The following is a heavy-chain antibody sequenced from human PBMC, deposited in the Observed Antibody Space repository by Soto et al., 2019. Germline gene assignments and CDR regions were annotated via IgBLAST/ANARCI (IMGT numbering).Heavy chain of an antibody. J-gene: IGHJ4*02. Sequence: QVQLVESGGGVVQPGRSLRLSCAASGFIFGGNGMHWVRQAPGKGLEWVAMIWFDGSQQRYADSVQGRFIISRDNSKSRLDLEMNSLRFEDTAVYYCARDNGDNAYCEWAQGTLVTVSS. CDR2: IWFDGSQQ. CDR1: GFIFGGNG. V-gene: IGHV3-33*01. D-gene: IGHD4-17*01. CDR3: ARDNGDNAYCE.